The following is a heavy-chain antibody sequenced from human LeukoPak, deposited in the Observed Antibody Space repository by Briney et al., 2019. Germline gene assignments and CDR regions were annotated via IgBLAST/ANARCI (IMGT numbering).Heavy chain of an antibody. J-gene: IGHJ4*02. CDR1: GFTFSSYS. CDR2: ISSSSSYI. D-gene: IGHD5-18*01. V-gene: IGHV3-21*01. CDR3: ARVVSQLWLGSEDY. Sequence: GGSLRLSCAASGFTFSSYSMTWVRQAPGKGLEWVSSISSSSSYIYYADSVKGRFTISRDSAKNSLYLQMNSLRAEDTAVYYCARVVSQLWLGSEDYWGQGTLVTVSS.